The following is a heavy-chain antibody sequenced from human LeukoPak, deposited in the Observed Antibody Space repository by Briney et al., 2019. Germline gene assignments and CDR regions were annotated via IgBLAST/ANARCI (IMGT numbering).Heavy chain of an antibody. J-gene: IGHJ6*03. V-gene: IGHV4-4*09. Sequence: SETLSLTCTVSGGSISSYYWSWIRQPPGKGLEWIGYIYTSGSTNYNPSLKSRVTISVDRSKNQFSLKLSSVTAADTAVYYCARHGCSSTSCYYYMDVWGKGTTVTVSS. D-gene: IGHD2-2*01. CDR3: ARHGCSSTSCYYYMDV. CDR2: IYTSGST. CDR1: GGSISSYY.